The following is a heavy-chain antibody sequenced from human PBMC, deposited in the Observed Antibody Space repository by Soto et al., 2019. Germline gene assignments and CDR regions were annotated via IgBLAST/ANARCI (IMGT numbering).Heavy chain of an antibody. CDR1: GGTFSSYA. J-gene: IGHJ6*02. CDR3: AGRRYGCNSAGGYGMDG. V-gene: IGHV1-69*12. Sequence: QVQLVQSGAEVKKPGSSVKVSCKASGGTFSSYAISWVRQAPGQGLEWMGGIIPIFGTANYAQKFQGRVTITADESTSTAYMELSSRRSEDTAGYYCAGRRYGCNSAGGYGMDGWGQGTKVTVSS. CDR2: IIPIFGTA. D-gene: IGHD1-7*01.